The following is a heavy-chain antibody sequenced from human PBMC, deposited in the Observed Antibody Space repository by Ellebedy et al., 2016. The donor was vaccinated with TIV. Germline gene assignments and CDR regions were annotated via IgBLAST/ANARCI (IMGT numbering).Heavy chain of an antibody. Sequence: GGSLRLSXAASGFTFSSYGMHWVRQAPGKGLEWVAVISYDGSNKYYADSVKGRFTISRDNSKNTLYLQMNSLRAEDTAVYYCAKDQSGMDVWGQGTTVTVSS. CDR2: ISYDGSNK. V-gene: IGHV3-30*18. J-gene: IGHJ6*02. CDR3: AKDQSGMDV. CDR1: GFTFSSYG.